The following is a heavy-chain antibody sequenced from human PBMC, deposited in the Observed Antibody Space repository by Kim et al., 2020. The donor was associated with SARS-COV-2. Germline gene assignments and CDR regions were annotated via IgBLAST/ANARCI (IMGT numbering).Heavy chain of an antibody. CDR2: INHSGST. CDR3: ARGPRFTGDRSGYPIDY. J-gene: IGHJ4*01. CDR1: GGSFSGYY. Sequence: SETLSLTCAVYGGSFSGYYWSWIRQPPGKGLEWIGEINHSGSTNYNPSLKSRVTISVDTSKNQFSLKLSSVTAADTAVYYCARGPRFTGDRSGYPIDYWG. V-gene: IGHV4-34*01. D-gene: IGHD3-22*01.